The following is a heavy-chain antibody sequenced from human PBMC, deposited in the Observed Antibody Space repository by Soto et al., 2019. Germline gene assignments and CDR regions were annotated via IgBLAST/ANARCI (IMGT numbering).Heavy chain of an antibody. CDR3: AGTIVATIMDAFDI. CDR1: GFTVSSNY. CDR2: IYSGGST. D-gene: IGHD5-12*01. V-gene: IGHV3-53*04. Sequence: GGSLRLSCAASGFTVSSNYMSWVRQAPGKGLEWVSVIYSGGSTYYADSVKGRFTISRHNSKNTLYLQMNSLRAEDTAVYYCAGTIVATIMDAFDIWGQGTMVTVSS. J-gene: IGHJ3*02.